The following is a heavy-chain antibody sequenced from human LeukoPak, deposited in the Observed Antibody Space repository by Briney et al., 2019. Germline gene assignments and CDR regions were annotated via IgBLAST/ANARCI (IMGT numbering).Heavy chain of an antibody. D-gene: IGHD3-16*01. J-gene: IGHJ4*02. V-gene: IGHV3-48*04. CDR2: ISSTSAAI. Sequence: RGSLRLSCAGSGFTFRNYALIWVRRAPGKELEWLSYISSTSAAIYYADSLRGRFTISRDNAKNSLFLQMDSLRAEDTAVYYCARVIGSYGDSAYWGQGTLVTVSS. CDR3: ARVIGSYGDSAY. CDR1: GFTFRNYA.